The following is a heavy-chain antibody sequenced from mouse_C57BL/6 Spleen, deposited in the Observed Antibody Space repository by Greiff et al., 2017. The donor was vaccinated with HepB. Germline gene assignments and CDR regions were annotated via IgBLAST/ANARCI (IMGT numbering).Heavy chain of an antibody. D-gene: IGHD1-1*01. Sequence: EVKLVESGGGLVKPGGSLKLSCAASGFTFSDYGMHWVRQAPEKGLEWVAYISSGSSTIYYADTVKGRFTISRDNAKNTLFLQMTSLRSEDTAMYYCARARGSSPAWFAYWGQGTLVTVSA. CDR1: GFTFSDYG. CDR3: ARARGSSPAWFAY. CDR2: ISSGSSTI. V-gene: IGHV5-17*01. J-gene: IGHJ3*01.